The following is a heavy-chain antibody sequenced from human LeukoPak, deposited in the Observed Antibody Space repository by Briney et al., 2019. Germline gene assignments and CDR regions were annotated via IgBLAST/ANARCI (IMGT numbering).Heavy chain of an antibody. Sequence: PSDTLSLTYTLSGGSLTTNTFYWGWIRQPPGKGLEWIGTVYYTGITHYNPSLKSRITISVDTSKSHFSLNLTSVTAADTAVYFCARHGILTDHSIRYWGQGLLVTVSS. V-gene: IGHV4-39*01. CDR3: ARHGILTDHSIRY. J-gene: IGHJ4*02. CDR1: GGSLTTNTFY. D-gene: IGHD3-9*01. CDR2: VYYTGIT.